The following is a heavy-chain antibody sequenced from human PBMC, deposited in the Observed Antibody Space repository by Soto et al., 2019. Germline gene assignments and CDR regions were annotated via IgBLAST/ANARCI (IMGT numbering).Heavy chain of an antibody. V-gene: IGHV3-23*01. Sequence: GGSLRLSCAASGFTFSNFSLNWVRQAPCKGLEWVSTISASGKSTYYADSVRGRFTISRDNSGNMSFLQMNGLGADDAAVYYCAKDVAATLWGQGALVTVSS. D-gene: IGHD6-13*01. CDR3: AKDVAATL. CDR2: ISASGKST. J-gene: IGHJ4*02. CDR1: GFTFSNFS.